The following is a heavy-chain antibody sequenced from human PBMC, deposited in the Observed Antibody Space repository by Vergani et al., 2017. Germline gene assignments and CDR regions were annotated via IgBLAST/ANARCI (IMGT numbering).Heavy chain of an antibody. CDR3: TKGSRGYTGYFFDY. Sequence: EVQLLESGGGLVQPGGSLRLSCEASGFSFRGYAMSWVRQASGKGLEWVSSVSGSSATPYYAESVKGRFIISRDNYKNTLLLQMNSLRADDTAVYYCTKGSRGYTGYFFDYWGQGTLATVSS. J-gene: IGHJ4*02. CDR2: VSGSSATP. D-gene: IGHD5-12*01. V-gene: IGHV3-23*01. CDR1: GFSFRGYA.